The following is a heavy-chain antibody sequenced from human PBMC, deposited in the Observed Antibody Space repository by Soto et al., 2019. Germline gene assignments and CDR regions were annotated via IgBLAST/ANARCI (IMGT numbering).Heavy chain of an antibody. CDR3: ARGWDSSGWYSYFDY. J-gene: IGHJ4*02. CDR2: IWYDGSNK. CDR1: GFTFSSYG. Sequence: GGSLRLSCAASGFTFSSYGMHWVRQAPGKGLEWVAVIWYDGSNKYYADSVKGRFTISRDNSKNTLYLQMNSLRAEDTAVYYCARGWDSSGWYSYFDYWGQGTLVTVSS. V-gene: IGHV3-33*01. D-gene: IGHD6-19*01.